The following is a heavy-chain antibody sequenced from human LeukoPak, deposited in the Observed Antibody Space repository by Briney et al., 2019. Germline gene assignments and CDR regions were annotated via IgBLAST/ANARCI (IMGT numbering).Heavy chain of an antibody. CDR2: IYYSGST. CDR3: AGYAGAYYYDSSGVFDY. CDR1: RGSISSYY. J-gene: IGHJ4*02. V-gene: IGHV4-59*01. D-gene: IGHD3-22*01. Sequence: PSETLSLTCTVSRGSISSYYWSWIRQPPGKGLEWIGYIYYSGSTNYNPSLKSRVTISVDTSKNQFSLKLSSVTAADTAVYYCAGYAGAYYYDSSGVFDYWGQGTLVTVSS.